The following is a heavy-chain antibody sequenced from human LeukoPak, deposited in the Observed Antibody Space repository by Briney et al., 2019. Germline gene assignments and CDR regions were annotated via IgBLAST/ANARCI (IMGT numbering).Heavy chain of an antibody. CDR2: ISPSASHR. D-gene: IGHD5-18*01. CDR3: VKDRFGSFDP. V-gene: IGHV3-23*01. J-gene: IGHJ5*02. CDR1: GFTFRNYG. Sequence: GRSLRLSCAASGFTFRNYGMHWIRQAPGKGLEWVAAISPSASHRYYADFVGGRFTISRDNSKNTLDLQMSSLRAEDTAVYYCVKDRFGSFDPWGQGTLVTVSS.